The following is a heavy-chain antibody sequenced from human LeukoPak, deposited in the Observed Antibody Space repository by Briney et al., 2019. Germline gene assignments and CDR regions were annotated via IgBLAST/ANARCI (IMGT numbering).Heavy chain of an antibody. J-gene: IGHJ4*02. CDR1: GGSISSNPYY. V-gene: IGHV4-39*01. Sequence: PSESLSLTCTVSGGSISSNPYYWGWIRQPPGKGLEWIGTISYSGSTYYNPSLKSRVTISVDTSKNQFSLKLSSVTAADTAVFYCARLNDYGGNTDYWDQGTLATVSS. CDR2: ISYSGST. D-gene: IGHD4-23*01. CDR3: ARLNDYGGNTDY.